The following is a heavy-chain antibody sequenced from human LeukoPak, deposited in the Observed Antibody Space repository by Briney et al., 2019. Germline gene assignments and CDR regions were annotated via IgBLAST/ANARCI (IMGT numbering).Heavy chain of an antibody. Sequence: GRSLRLSCAASGFTFSSYGMHWVRQAPGKGLEWVAVISYDGSNKYYADSVKGRFTISRDNSKITLYLQMNSLRAEDTAVYYCAKSYDYVWGSFGGWGQGTLVTVSS. J-gene: IGHJ4*02. D-gene: IGHD3-16*01. CDR2: ISYDGSNK. V-gene: IGHV3-30*18. CDR3: AKSYDYVWGSFGG. CDR1: GFTFSSYG.